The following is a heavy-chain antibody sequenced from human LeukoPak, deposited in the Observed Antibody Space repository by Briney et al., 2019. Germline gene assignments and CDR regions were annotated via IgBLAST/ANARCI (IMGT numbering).Heavy chain of an antibody. CDR3: ASPRVVTAIPVANYYYGMDV. D-gene: IGHD2-21*02. CDR1: GGTFSSYA. CDR2: IIPIFGTA. J-gene: IGHJ6*02. V-gene: IGHV1-69*13. Sequence: SVKISCKASGGTFSSYAISWVRQAPGQGLGWMGGIIPIFGTANYAQKFQGRVTITADESTSTAYMELSSLRSEDTAVYYCASPRVVTAIPVANYYYGMDVWGQGTTVTVSS.